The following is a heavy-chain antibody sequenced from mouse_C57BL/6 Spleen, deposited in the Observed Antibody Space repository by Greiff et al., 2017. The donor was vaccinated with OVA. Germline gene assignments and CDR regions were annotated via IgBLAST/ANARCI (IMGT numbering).Heavy chain of an antibody. CDR1: GYAFTNYL. CDR3: AREKGYGNYYFDY. J-gene: IGHJ2*01. V-gene: IGHV1-54*01. Sequence: QVQLQQSGAELVRPGTSVKVSCKASGYAFTNYLIEWVKQRPGQGLEWIGVINPGSGGTNYNEKFKGKATLTADKSSSTAYMQLSSLTSEDSAVYFGAREKGYGNYYFDYWGQGTTLTVSS. CDR2: INPGSGGT. D-gene: IGHD2-1*01.